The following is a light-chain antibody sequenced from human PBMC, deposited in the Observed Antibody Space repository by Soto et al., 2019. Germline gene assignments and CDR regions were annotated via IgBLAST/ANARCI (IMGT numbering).Light chain of an antibody. Sequence: DIQMTQSPSTLSASVGDRVTVTCRASQSISSWLAWYQQKPGRAPKVLIYAASNLQSGVPSRFSGSGSGTDFTLTISSLQPEDLAIYYCQQSYTTPSFGGGTKVDIK. J-gene: IGKJ4*01. CDR1: QSISSW. CDR3: QQSYTTPS. V-gene: IGKV1-39*01. CDR2: AAS.